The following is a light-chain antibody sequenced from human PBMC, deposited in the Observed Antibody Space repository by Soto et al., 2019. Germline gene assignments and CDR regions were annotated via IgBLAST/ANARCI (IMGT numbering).Light chain of an antibody. J-gene: IGKJ1*01. CDR2: KAS. V-gene: IGKV1-5*03. Sequence: DIQMTQSPSTLSASVGDRVIITCRASQSISSWLAWYQQKPGKAPKLLIYKASSLESGVPSRFSGSGSGTEFTLTISSLQPDDFATYYCQQYNSYPVGFGQGTKVEIK. CDR3: QQYNSYPVG. CDR1: QSISSW.